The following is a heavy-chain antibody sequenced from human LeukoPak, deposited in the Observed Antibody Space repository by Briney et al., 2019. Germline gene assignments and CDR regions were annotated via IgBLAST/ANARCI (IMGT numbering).Heavy chain of an antibody. V-gene: IGHV4-31*03. Sequence: PSETLSLTCTVSGGSISSGGYYWSWIRQHPGKGLEWIGYIYCSGSTYYNPSLKSRVTISVDTSKNQFSLKLSSVTAADTAVYYCASALTQSDAFDIWGQGTMVTVSS. CDR1: GGSISSGGYY. J-gene: IGHJ3*02. CDR2: IYCSGST. CDR3: ASALTQSDAFDI. D-gene: IGHD3-16*01.